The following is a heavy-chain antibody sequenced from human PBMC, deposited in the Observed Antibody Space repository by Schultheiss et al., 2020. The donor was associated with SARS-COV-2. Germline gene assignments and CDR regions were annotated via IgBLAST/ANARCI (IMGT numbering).Heavy chain of an antibody. D-gene: IGHD3-22*01. CDR3: VRNYYDSSGLGLTYFDY. CDR1: GFVFRDYY. J-gene: IGHJ4*02. Sequence: GGSLRLSCVASGFVFRDYYMIWIRQAPGKGLEWVSYISSGSSYTNYADSVKGRFTISRDNSKNTLYLQMSSLRAEDTAVYYCVRNYYDSSGLGLTYFDYWGQGTLVTVSS. CDR2: ISSGSSYT. V-gene: IGHV3-11*06.